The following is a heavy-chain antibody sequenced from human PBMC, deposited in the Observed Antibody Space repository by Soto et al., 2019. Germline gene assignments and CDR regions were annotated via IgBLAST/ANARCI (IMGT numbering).Heavy chain of an antibody. CDR3: AREGSIQQDYGMDV. CDR2: IWYDGSNK. CDR1: GFTFSSYG. Sequence: PGGSLRLSCAASGFTFSSYGMHWVRQAPGKGLEWVAVIWYDGSNKYYADSVKGRFTISRDNSKNTLYLQMNSLRAEDTAVYYCAREGSIQQDYGMDVWGQGTTVTVSS. J-gene: IGHJ6*02. D-gene: IGHD3-10*01. V-gene: IGHV3-33*01.